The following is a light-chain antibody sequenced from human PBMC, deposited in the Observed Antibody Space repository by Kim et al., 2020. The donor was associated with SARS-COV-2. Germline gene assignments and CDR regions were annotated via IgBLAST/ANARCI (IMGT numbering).Light chain of an antibody. J-gene: IGKJ4*01. CDR3: QQRSDWPLT. CDR2: DAS. CDR1: QNVYSF. Sequence: EIVLTQSPATLSLSPGERATLSCRASQNVYSFLAWFQQKPGQAPRLLIYDASNRATGIPARFSGSGSGTDFTLTISSLEPEDFAVYYCQQRSDWPLTFGGGTKVEI. V-gene: IGKV3-11*01.